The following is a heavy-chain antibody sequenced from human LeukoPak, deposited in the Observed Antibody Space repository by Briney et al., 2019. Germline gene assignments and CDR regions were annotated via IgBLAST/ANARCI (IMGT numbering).Heavy chain of an antibody. CDR1: GFTFSNAW. CDR2: IKSKTDGGTT. D-gene: IGHD3-9*01. V-gene: IGHV3-15*01. CDR3: TTDVERVLRYFDWLYSGPTWFDP. Sequence: GGSPRLSCAASGFTFSNAWMSWVRQAPGKGLEWVGRIKSKTDGGTTDYAAPVKGRFTISRDDSKNTLYLQMNSLKTEDTAVYYCTTDVERVLRYFDWLYSGPTWFDPWGQGTLVTVSS. J-gene: IGHJ5*02.